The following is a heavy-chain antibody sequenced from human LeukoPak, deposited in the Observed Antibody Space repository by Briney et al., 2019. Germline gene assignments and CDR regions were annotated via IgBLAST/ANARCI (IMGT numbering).Heavy chain of an antibody. J-gene: IGHJ4*02. Sequence: GASVKVSCKASGYTFTSYGISWVRQAPGQGLEWMGWISAYNGNTNYAQKLQGRVTMTTDTSTSTAYMELRSLRSDDTAVYYCARDHVFDVTGHYSSSPPFDYWGQGTLVTVSS. CDR1: GYTFTSYG. CDR3: ARDHVFDVTGHYSSSPPFDY. CDR2: ISAYNGNT. D-gene: IGHD6-6*01. V-gene: IGHV1-18*01.